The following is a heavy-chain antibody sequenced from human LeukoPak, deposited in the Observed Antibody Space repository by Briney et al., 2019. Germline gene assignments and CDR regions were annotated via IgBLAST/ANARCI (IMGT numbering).Heavy chain of an antibody. CDR1: GFTLSSYM. CDR2: ISSSSSYI. Sequence: PGGSLRLSCAASGFTLSSYMMNWVRQAPGKGLEWVSSISSSSSYIYYADSVKGRFTISRDNAKNSLYLQMNSLRAEDTAVYYCARADWDTAMIDYWGQGTLVTVSS. V-gene: IGHV3-21*01. J-gene: IGHJ4*02. D-gene: IGHD5-18*01. CDR3: ARADWDTAMIDY.